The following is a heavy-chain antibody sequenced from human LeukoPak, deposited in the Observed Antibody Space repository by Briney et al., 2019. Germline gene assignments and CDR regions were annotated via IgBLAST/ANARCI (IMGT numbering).Heavy chain of an antibody. CDR1: GFTFTSSA. D-gene: IGHD3-3*01. Sequence: SVKVSCKASGFTFTSSAVQWVRQARGQRLEWIGWIVVGSGNTNYAQKFQERVTITRDMSTSTAYMELSSLGSEDTAVYYCAAVPYYDFWSGYYTCDYWGQGTLVTVSS. CDR3: AAVPYYDFWSGYYTCDY. CDR2: IVVGSGNT. J-gene: IGHJ4*02. V-gene: IGHV1-58*01.